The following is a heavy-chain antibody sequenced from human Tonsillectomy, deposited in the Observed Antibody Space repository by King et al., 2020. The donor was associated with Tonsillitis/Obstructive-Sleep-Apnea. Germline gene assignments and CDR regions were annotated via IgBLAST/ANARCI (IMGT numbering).Heavy chain of an antibody. J-gene: IGHJ3*02. CDR2: IYNSGST. CDR3: ARDMMLEAGGDAFDI. CDR1: GGSISTYY. V-gene: IGHV4-59*01. Sequence: QLQESGPGLVKPSETLSLTCTVSGGSISTYYWSWIRQPPGKGLEWIGYIYNSGSTNYNPSLKSRVTISVDTSKNQLSLKLNSVTAADTAVYYCARDMMLEAGGDAFDIWGQGTMVTVSS. D-gene: IGHD3-16*01.